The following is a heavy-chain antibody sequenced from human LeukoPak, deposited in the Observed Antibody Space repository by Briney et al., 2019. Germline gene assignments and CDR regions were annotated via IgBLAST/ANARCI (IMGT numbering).Heavy chain of an antibody. CDR2: ISSSSSYI. J-gene: IGHJ4*02. D-gene: IGHD5-18*01. CDR3: AREPYIYSYGYMAFDY. CDR1: GFTFSSYS. V-gene: IGHV3-21*01. Sequence: GGSLRLSCAASGFTFSSYSMNWVRQAPGKGLEWVSSISSSSSYIYYADSVKGRFTISRDNAKNSLYLQMNSLRAEDTAVYYCAREPYIYSYGYMAFDYWGQGTLVTVSS.